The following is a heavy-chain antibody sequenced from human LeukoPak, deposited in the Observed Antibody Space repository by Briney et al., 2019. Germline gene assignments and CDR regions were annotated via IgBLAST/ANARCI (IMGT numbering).Heavy chain of an antibody. CDR3: ATSMVRGVYQYY. CDR1: GSTFSSYW. V-gene: IGHV3-74*01. D-gene: IGHD3-10*01. CDR2: INSDGSST. Sequence: PGGSLRLSCAASGSTFSSYWMHWVRQAPGKGLVWVSRINSDGSSTSYADSVKGRFTISRDNAKNTLYLQMNSLRAEDTAVYYCATSMVRGVYQYYWGQGTLVTVSS. J-gene: IGHJ4*02.